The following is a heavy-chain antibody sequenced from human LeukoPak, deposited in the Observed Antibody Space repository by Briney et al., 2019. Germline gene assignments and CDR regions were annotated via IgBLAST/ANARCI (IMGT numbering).Heavy chain of an antibody. CDR3: ATSRVASGTYLVDV. CDR1: GDSITTYNW. CDR2: IYRTGNP. J-gene: IGHJ3*01. D-gene: IGHD3-10*01. V-gene: IGHV4-4*02. Sequence: SGTLSLTCAVSGDSITTYNWWNWVRQPPGKGLEWIGEIYRTGNPNYNPSLKSRVTMSVDTFKNQFSLKLSSVTAADTAVYYCATSRVASGTYLVDVWGQGTMVTVSS.